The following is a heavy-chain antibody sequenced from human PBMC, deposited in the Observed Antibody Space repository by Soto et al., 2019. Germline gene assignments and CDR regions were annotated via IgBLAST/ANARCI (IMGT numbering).Heavy chain of an antibody. J-gene: IGHJ4*02. Sequence: PGGSLRLSCAASGFTFSNYGMHWVRQAPGKGLEWLAFISHDGSNTYYADSVKGRSTISRDNSKNTLYLQMNSLRAEDTAVYYCAKDLGPQLLWFGELLRRPEYYFDYWGQGTLVTVSS. CDR2: ISHDGSNT. CDR1: GFTFSNYG. D-gene: IGHD3-10*01. CDR3: AKDLGPQLLWFGELLRRPEYYFDY. V-gene: IGHV3-30*18.